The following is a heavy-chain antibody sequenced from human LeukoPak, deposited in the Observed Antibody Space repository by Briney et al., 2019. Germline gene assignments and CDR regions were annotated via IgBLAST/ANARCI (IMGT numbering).Heavy chain of an antibody. D-gene: IGHD2-21*01. V-gene: IGHV3-23*01. CDR2: ISGRGDTT. Sequence: VGSLRPSCAGSGFTFNNYAMSWVRQTPGKGLEWVSAISGRGDTTFYADAMKGRFTISRDNSQNTLYLQMNSLRAEDPAVYSCAKDHNLGGDVLFDNWGQGTLVTVSS. CDR1: GFTFNNYA. CDR3: AKDHNLGGDVLFDN. J-gene: IGHJ4*02.